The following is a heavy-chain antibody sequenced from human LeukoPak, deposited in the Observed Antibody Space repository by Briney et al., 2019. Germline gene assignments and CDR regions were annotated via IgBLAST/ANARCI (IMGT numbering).Heavy chain of an antibody. Sequence: TGGSLRLSCAASGFTFSTYSMNWVRQAPGKGLEWVSFISSSSSYIYYADSVKGRFTISRDNAKNSLYLQMNSLRAEDTAVYYCARGQGSAAVAGDSDYWGQGTLVTVSS. D-gene: IGHD6-19*01. V-gene: IGHV3-21*01. CDR3: ARGQGSAAVAGDSDY. J-gene: IGHJ4*02. CDR2: ISSSSSYI. CDR1: GFTFSTYS.